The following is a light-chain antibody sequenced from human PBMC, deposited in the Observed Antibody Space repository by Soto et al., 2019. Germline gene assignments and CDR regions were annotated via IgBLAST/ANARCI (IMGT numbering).Light chain of an antibody. V-gene: IGKV3-15*01. Sequence: IVMTQSPSTLSVSPRERATLSCRASQSVSSNLAWYQQKPGQAPRLLIYGASTRATGIPARFSGSGSGTEFTLTISSLQSEDFAVYYCQQYNNWPQTFGPGTKVDIK. J-gene: IGKJ3*01. CDR3: QQYNNWPQT. CDR1: QSVSSN. CDR2: GAS.